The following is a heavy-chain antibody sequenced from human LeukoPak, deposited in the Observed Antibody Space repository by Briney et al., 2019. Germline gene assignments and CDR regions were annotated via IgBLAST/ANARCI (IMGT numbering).Heavy chain of an antibody. CDR1: GGTFSSYT. Sequence: SVKVSCKASGGTFSSYTISWVRQAPGEGLEWMGGIIPMFGTANYAQKFQGRVTITADKSTDTAYMDLSSLRSEDTAVYYCARAVAGTGVPFGFWGQGTLVTVSS. J-gene: IGHJ4*02. D-gene: IGHD6-19*01. CDR3: ARAVAGTGVPFGF. CDR2: IIPMFGTA. V-gene: IGHV1-69*06.